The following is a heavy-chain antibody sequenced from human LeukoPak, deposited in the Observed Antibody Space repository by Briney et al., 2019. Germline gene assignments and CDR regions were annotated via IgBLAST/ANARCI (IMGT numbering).Heavy chain of an antibody. D-gene: IGHD3-3*01. V-gene: IGHV1-18*01. CDR1: GYTFTSYG. Sequence: ASVKVSCKASGYTFTSYGISWVRQAPGQGLEWMGWISAYNGNTNYAQKLQGRVTMTTDTSTSTAYMELRSLRSDDTAVYYCARARGITIFGVVNNAKYNWFDPWAREPWSPSPQ. J-gene: IGHJ5*02. CDR3: ARARGITIFGVVNNAKYNWFDP. CDR2: ISAYNGNT.